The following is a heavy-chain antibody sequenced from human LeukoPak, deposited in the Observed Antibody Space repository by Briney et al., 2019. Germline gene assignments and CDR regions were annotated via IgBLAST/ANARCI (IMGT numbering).Heavy chain of an antibody. Sequence: ASVKVSCKASGGTFSSYAISWVRQPPGQGLEWMGGIIPIFGTANYAKKFQGRVTITADESTSTAYMELSSLRSEDTAVYYCAREIAAAGTIWFDPWGQGTLVTVSS. CDR2: IIPIFGTA. CDR3: AREIAAAGTIWFDP. D-gene: IGHD6-13*01. J-gene: IGHJ5*02. CDR1: GGTFSSYA. V-gene: IGHV1-69*13.